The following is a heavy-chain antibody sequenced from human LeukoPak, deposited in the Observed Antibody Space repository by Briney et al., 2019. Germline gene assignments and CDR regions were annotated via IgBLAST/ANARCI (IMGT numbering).Heavy chain of an antibody. J-gene: IGHJ4*02. Sequence: ASVKVSCKASGGTFSDHAVNWVRQAPGQGLEWMGWINPNSGGANYAQKFQGRVTMTRDTSISTAYMELSRLRSDDTAVYYCARVHYDFWSGYFYYFDYWGQGTLVTVSS. CDR2: INPNSGGA. D-gene: IGHD3-3*01. CDR1: GGTFSDHA. V-gene: IGHV1-2*02. CDR3: ARVHYDFWSGYFYYFDY.